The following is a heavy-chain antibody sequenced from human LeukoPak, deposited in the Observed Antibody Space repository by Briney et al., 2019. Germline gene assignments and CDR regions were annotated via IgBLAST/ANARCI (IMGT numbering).Heavy chain of an antibody. V-gene: IGHV3-74*01. J-gene: IGHJ6*02. D-gene: IGHD2-2*01. CDR2: ISTDGKST. CDR3: VRDYQFIQEV. Sequence: PGGSLRLSCVASGFTFSNYWMLWVRHAPGKGLMWVSLISTDGKSTRYAESVKGRFTISRDNAKNALYLQMDILRVEDTALYFCVRDYQFIQEVWGQGTTVTVSS. CDR1: GFTFSNYW.